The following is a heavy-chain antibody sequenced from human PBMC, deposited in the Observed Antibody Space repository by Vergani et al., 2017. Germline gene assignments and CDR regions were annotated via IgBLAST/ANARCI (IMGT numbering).Heavy chain of an antibody. Sequence: EVQLLQSGGGVIQPGGSVRLSCAASGFTFSACPMTWVRQAPGKGLEWVSAISARYPSTYYADSVKGRFTISRDNSKNMLYLQMNSLRAEDTAVYYCARDSSGWSPGSDYWGQGTLVTVSS. CDR3: ARDSSGWSPGSDY. D-gene: IGHD6-19*01. CDR1: GFTFSACP. J-gene: IGHJ4*02. CDR2: ISARYPST. V-gene: IGHV3-23*01.